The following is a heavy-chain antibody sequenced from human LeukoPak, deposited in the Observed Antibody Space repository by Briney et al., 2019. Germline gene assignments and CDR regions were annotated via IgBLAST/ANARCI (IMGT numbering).Heavy chain of an antibody. CDR2: ISGSGGST. V-gene: IGHV3-23*01. D-gene: IGHD1-26*01. CDR1: GFTFSSYA. CDR3: AKVWYSGTIRGNFDY. Sequence: GGSLRLSCAASGFTFSSYAMSWVRQAPGKGLEWVSAISGSGGSTYYADSVKGRFTISRGNSKNTLYLQMNSLRAEDTAVYYCAKVWYSGTIRGNFDYWGQGTLVTVSS. J-gene: IGHJ4*02.